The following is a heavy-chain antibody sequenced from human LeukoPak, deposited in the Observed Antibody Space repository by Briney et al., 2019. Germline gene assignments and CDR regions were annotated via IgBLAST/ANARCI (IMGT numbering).Heavy chain of an antibody. D-gene: IGHD6-19*01. Sequence: GGSLRLSCSASGFTFSSYAMRWVRQAPGKGLEYVSAISSNGGSTYYADSVKGRFTISRDNSKNTLYLQMSSLRAEDTAVYYCVKGRSSGWYVWFDPWGQGTLVTVSS. CDR2: ISSNGGST. J-gene: IGHJ5*02. V-gene: IGHV3-64D*06. CDR1: GFTFSSYA. CDR3: VKGRSSGWYVWFDP.